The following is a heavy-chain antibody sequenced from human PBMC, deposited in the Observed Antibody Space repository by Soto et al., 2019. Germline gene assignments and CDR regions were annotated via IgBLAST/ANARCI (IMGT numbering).Heavy chain of an antibody. Sequence: SETLSLTCTVSSGSISSYYWNWIRQPAGKGLEWVGRMYVSGSTNYNPSLKSRVTMSLDTSKNQLSLKLSSMTAADTAVYYCARSFVSVTTNPHWSFDLWGRGTLVTVSS. CDR3: ARSFVSVTTNPHWSFDL. J-gene: IGHJ2*01. CDR2: MYVSGST. D-gene: IGHD4-17*01. V-gene: IGHV4-4*07. CDR1: SGSISSYY.